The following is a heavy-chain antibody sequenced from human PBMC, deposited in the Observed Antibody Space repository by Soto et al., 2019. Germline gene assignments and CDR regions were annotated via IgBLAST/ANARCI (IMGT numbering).Heavy chain of an antibody. V-gene: IGHV4-30-4*01. J-gene: IGHJ5*02. D-gene: IGHD3-10*01. CDR2: IYYSGSA. CDR1: GGSMGSVDYY. CDR3: ARVLYYGSGTSDL. Sequence: TLRLPCTVSGGSMGSVDYYRISIRKPPGRGLEWIGYIYYSGSAYYNPSLKSRVTLSVDTSQNQFSLKLNFVPAADTAVYYCARVLYYGSGTSDLWGQGTLVTVSS.